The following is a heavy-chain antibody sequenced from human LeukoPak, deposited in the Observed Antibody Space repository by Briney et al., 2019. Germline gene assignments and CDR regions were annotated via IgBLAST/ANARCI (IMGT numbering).Heavy chain of an antibody. D-gene: IGHD3/OR15-3a*01. V-gene: IGHV3-23*01. Sequence: GGSLRLSCAASGLTFRSSAMSWVRQAPGKGLGGVSAIDGSGQTTYYADSVKGRFTISRDNSKNTLYLQLTGLRVDDTAVYYCAKVATWTYFDSWGQGTLVTVSS. CDR1: GLTFRSSA. CDR2: IDGSGQTT. CDR3: AKVATWTYFDS. J-gene: IGHJ4*02.